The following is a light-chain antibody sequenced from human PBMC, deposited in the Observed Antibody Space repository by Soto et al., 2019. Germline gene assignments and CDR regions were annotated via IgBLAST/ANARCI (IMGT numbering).Light chain of an antibody. Sequence: SPGTLSLSPGERATLSCRASQSVSSSYLAWYQQKPGQAPRLLIYGASSRATGIPDRFSGSGSGTDFTLTISRLEPEDFAVYYCQQYGSSLFTFGHGTRLEIK. CDR2: GAS. CDR3: QQYGSSLFT. J-gene: IGKJ5*01. CDR1: QSVSSSY. V-gene: IGKV3-20*01.